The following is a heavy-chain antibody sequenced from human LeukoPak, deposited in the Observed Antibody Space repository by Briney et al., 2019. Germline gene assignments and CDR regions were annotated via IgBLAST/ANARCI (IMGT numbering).Heavy chain of an antibody. J-gene: IGHJ3*02. V-gene: IGHV4-59*01. CDR3: AREGWYYYDSSGENAFDI. CDR1: GGSLSSYY. Sequence: SETLSLTCTVSGGSLSSYYWSWIRQPPGKGLEWIGYIYYSGSTNYNPSLKSRVTISVDTSKNQFSLKLSSVTAADAAVYYCAREGWYYYDSSGENAFDIWGQGTMVTVSS. D-gene: IGHD3-22*01. CDR2: IYYSGST.